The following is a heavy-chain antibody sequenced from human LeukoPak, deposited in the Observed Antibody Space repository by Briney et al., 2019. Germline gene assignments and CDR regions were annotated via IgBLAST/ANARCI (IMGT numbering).Heavy chain of an antibody. Sequence: PGGSLRLSCAASGFTFSSYGMHWVRQAPGKGLEWVAFIRYDGSNKYYADSVKGRFTISRDNSKNTLYLQMNSLRAEDTAVYYCAKATDTAMVTSPGYWGQGTLVTVSS. V-gene: IGHV3-30*02. D-gene: IGHD5-18*01. CDR3: AKATDTAMVTSPGY. J-gene: IGHJ4*02. CDR1: GFTFSSYG. CDR2: IRYDGSNK.